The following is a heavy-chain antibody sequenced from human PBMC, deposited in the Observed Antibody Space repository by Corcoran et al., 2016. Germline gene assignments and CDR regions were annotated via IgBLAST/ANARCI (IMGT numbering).Heavy chain of an antibody. D-gene: IGHD3-10*01. V-gene: IGHV4-59*01. CDR2: IYYSGST. Sequence: QVQLQESGPGLVKPSETLSLTCTVSGGSISSYYWSWIRQPPGKGLEWIGYIYYSGSTNYNPSLKSRVTISVATSKNQFSLKLRSVTAADTAVYYCARVDYYGSGSYYDKYYFDYWGQGTLVTVSS. J-gene: IGHJ4*02. CDR3: ARVDYYGSGSYYDKYYFDY. CDR1: GGSISSYY.